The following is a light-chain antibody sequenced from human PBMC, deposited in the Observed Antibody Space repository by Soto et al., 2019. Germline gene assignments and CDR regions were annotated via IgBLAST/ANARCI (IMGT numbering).Light chain of an antibody. Sequence: VGTQVAVTRSLSPRERATLPCRASQSVSNNYLAWYQQKPGQAPRLLIYGASNRATGIPDRFSGSGSGTDFTLTISRLEPEDFAVYYCQQFHNWPPIPFGQGTRLEIK. J-gene: IGKJ5*01. CDR2: GAS. CDR1: QSVSNNY. CDR3: QQFHNWPPIP. V-gene: IGKV3-20*01.